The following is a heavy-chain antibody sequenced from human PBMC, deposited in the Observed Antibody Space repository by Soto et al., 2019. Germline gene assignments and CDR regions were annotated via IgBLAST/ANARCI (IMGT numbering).Heavy chain of an antibody. Sequence: PSETLSLTCTVSGGSISSGGYYWSWIRQHPGKGLEYIGYIYYSGGTYSNPSLRSRVTISVDTSKNQFSLKLSSVTAADTAVYYCARDRGGYGWFDPWGQGTLVTVS. CDR3: ARDRGGYGWFDP. J-gene: IGHJ5*02. V-gene: IGHV4-31*03. CDR2: IYYSGGT. CDR1: GGSISSGGYY. D-gene: IGHD5-12*01.